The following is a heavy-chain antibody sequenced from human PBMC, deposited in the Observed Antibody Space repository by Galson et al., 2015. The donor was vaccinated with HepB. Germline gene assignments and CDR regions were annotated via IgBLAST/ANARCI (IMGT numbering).Heavy chain of an antibody. Sequence: SLRLSCAAAGFTFPNYVMTWVRQAPGKGLEWVSTISGDSSGTYYADSVKGRFSISRDNSKSTLYLQMNSLRVEDTALYYCAKFGGGSCDRDNCYGPFDIWGQGTMVTVSS. CDR3: AKFGGGSCDRDNCYGPFDI. J-gene: IGHJ3*02. CDR2: ISGDSSGT. CDR1: GFTFPNYV. D-gene: IGHD2-21*02. V-gene: IGHV3-23*01.